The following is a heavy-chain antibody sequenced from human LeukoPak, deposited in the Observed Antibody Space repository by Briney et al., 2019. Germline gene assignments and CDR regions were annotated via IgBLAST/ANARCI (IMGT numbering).Heavy chain of an antibody. CDR3: ARDPVGALDALDM. CDR1: GDSVSSNSAA. D-gene: IGHD1-26*01. V-gene: IGHV6-1*01. CDR2: TYYRPKWYN. Sequence: SQTLSLTCAISGDSVSSNSAAWNRIRQSPSRGLEWLGRTYYRPKWYNDYAVSVKSRITINPDTSKNQFSLQLNSVTPEDTAVYYCARDPVGALDALDMWGQGTMVTVSS. J-gene: IGHJ3*02.